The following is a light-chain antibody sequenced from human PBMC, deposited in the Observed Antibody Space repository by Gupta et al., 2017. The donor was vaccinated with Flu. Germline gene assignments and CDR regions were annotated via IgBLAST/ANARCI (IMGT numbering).Light chain of an antibody. Sequence: EIVMTQSPATLSVSPGERATLSCRASQIVSGNLAWYQQKPGQAPRLLIYGASTRATGIPARFSGSGSGTEXTLTISXLQSEDFAVYYCQQYNKWQPHTFGXGTKVEIK. J-gene: IGKJ4*01. CDR1: QIVSGN. V-gene: IGKV3-15*01. CDR3: QQYNKWQPHT. CDR2: GAS.